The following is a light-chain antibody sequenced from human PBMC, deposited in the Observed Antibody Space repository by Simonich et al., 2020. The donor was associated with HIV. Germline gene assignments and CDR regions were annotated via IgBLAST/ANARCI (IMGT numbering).Light chain of an antibody. V-gene: IGLV2-23*02. CDR2: EVT. Sequence: QSALTQPASVSGSPGPSITISCTGTNSIVVIYDLVSWYQQHPGKAPKLVIYEVTKRPSGVSKRFSGSKAGNAASLTLSGLQTEDEADYYCCSYAAGSTSYVFGTGTKVTVL. CDR3: CSYAAGSTSYV. CDR1: NSIVVIYDL. J-gene: IGLJ1*01.